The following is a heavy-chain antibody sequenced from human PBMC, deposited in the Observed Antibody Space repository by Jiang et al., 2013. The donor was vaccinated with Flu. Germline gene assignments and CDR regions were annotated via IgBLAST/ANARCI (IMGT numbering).Heavy chain of an antibody. CDR1: GYTFTDYY. CDR3: ARGVASRPSDIMW. CDR2: MNPNSGDT. J-gene: IGHJ4*02. Sequence: VQLVESGAEVKKPGASVKVSCKASGYTFTDYYLHWVRQAPGQGLEWMGWMNPNSGDTQYTQELQGRVTMTRDTSISTGYMELSGLRSDDTAVFYCARGVASRPSDIMWWGQGTLVHRLL. V-gene: IGHV1-2*02. D-gene: IGHD6-6*01.